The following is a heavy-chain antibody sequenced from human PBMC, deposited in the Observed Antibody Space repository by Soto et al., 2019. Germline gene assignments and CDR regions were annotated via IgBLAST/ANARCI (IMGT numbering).Heavy chain of an antibody. CDR1: GFTFSSYA. Sequence: GVSLRLSCAASGFTFSSYAMSWVRQAPGKGLEWVSAISGSGGSTYYADSVKGRFTISRDNSKNTLYLQMNSLRAEDTAVYYCAKDNYYDSSLVPFDYWGQGTLVTVSS. V-gene: IGHV3-23*01. CDR3: AKDNYYDSSLVPFDY. J-gene: IGHJ4*02. CDR2: ISGSGGST. D-gene: IGHD3-22*01.